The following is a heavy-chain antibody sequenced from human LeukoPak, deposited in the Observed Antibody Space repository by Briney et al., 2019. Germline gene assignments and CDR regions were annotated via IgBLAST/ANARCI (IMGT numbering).Heavy chain of an antibody. V-gene: IGHV3-9*01. Sequence: PGGSLRLSCAASGFTFDDYAMHWVRHAPGKGLEWVSGISWNSGSIGYADSVKGRFTISRDNAKNSLYLQMNSLRAEDTALYYCAKDWYSSSWYYFDYWGQGTLVTVSS. CDR3: AKDWYSSSWYYFDY. CDR1: GFTFDDYA. D-gene: IGHD6-13*01. J-gene: IGHJ4*02. CDR2: ISWNSGSI.